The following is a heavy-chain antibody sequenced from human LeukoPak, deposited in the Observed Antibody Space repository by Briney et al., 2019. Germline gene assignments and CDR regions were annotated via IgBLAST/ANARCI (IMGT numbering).Heavy chain of an antibody. CDR2: ISSSGSTI. J-gene: IGHJ4*02. CDR1: GFTFSDYY. CDR3: AKSSAGLLWFGELPLFDY. D-gene: IGHD3-10*01. V-gene: IGHV3-11*01. Sequence: GGFLRLSCAASGFTFSDYYMSWIRQAPGKWLEWVSYISSSGSTIYYADSVKGRFTISRDNAKNSLYLQMNSLRAEDTAVYYCAKSSAGLLWFGELPLFDYWGQGTLVTVSS.